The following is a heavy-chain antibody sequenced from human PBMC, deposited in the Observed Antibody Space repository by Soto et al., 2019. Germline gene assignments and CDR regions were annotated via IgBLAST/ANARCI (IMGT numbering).Heavy chain of an antibody. CDR3: ARLAWGGGVDV. Sequence: VELVESGGGLVQPGGSLRLSCVASEFKSWMSWVRQAPGKGLEWVANIKQDGSEKHYVDSVKGRFTISRDNAQNSLYLQMNSLRVEDTAVYFCARLAWGGGVDVWGQGTTVIVSS. CDR1: EFKSW. CDR2: IKQDGSEK. D-gene: IGHD1-26*01. V-gene: IGHV3-7*03. J-gene: IGHJ6*02.